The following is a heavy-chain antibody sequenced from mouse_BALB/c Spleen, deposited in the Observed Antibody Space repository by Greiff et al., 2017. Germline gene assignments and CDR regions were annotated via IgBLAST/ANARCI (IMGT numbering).Heavy chain of an antibody. D-gene: IGHD2-3*01. CDR2: ILPGSGST. CDR3: ARRGVIYDGYFFAY. V-gene: IGHV1-9*01. Sequence: QVQLKQSGAELMKPGASVKISCKATGYTFSSYWIEWVKQRPGHGLEWIGEILPGSGSTNYNEKFKGKATFTADTSSNTAYMQLSSLTSEDSAVYYCARRGVIYDGYFFAYWGQGTLVTVSA. J-gene: IGHJ3*01. CDR1: GYTFSSYW.